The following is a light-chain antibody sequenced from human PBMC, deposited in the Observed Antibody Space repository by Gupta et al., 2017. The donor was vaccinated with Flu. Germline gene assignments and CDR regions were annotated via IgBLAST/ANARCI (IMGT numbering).Light chain of an antibody. CDR2: DAS. CDR3: QQDDNLPT. Sequence: SPSSLSASVGDRVTITCQASQDIRIYLNWYQQKPGKAPKLLVYDASNLEKGVPSRFSGSGSGTDFTLTISGLQPEDFATYYCQQDDNLPTFGQGTKVDI. J-gene: IGKJ1*01. CDR1: QDIRIY. V-gene: IGKV1-33*01.